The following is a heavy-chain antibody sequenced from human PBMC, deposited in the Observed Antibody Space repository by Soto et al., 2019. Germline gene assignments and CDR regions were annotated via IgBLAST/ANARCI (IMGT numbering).Heavy chain of an antibody. D-gene: IGHD2-15*01. Sequence: SETLSLTCAVYGGSFSDYYWSWIRQPPGKGLEWIGEINRGGSTNYNPSLKSRVTISVDTSKNQFSLKLSSVTAADTAVYYCPRHPYCSGANCYLFDPGGQGTLVTVSS. CDR2: INRGGST. CDR1: GGSFSDYY. J-gene: IGHJ5*02. CDR3: PRHPYCSGANCYLFDP. V-gene: IGHV4-34*01.